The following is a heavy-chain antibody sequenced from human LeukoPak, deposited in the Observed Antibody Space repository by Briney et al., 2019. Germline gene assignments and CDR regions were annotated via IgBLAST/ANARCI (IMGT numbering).Heavy chain of an antibody. CDR3: ARDRDAHTVTYYFDY. CDR1: GFTFSSYG. J-gene: IGHJ4*02. V-gene: IGHV3-30*03. Sequence: PGGSLRLSCAASGFTFSSYGMHWVRQAPGKGLEWVAVISYDGSNKYYADSVKGRFTISRDNSKNTLYLQMNSLRAEDTAVYYCARDRDAHTVTYYFDYWGQGTLVTVSS. D-gene: IGHD4-17*01. CDR2: ISYDGSNK.